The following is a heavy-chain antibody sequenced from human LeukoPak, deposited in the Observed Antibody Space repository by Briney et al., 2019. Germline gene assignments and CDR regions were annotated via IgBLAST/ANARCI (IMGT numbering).Heavy chain of an antibody. D-gene: IGHD2-2*01. Sequence: ASVKVSCKVSGCTLTELSMHWVRQAPGKGLEWMGGFDPEDGETIYAQKFQGRVTMTEDTSTDTAYMELSSLRSEDTAVYYCTVPGRYCSSTSCYRYYYYGMDVWGQGTTVTVSS. CDR1: GCTLTELS. V-gene: IGHV1-24*01. CDR3: TVPGRYCSSTSCYRYYYYGMDV. J-gene: IGHJ6*02. CDR2: FDPEDGET.